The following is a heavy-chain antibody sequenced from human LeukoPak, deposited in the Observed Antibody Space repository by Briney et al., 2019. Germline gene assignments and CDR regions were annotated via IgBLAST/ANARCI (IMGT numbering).Heavy chain of an antibody. J-gene: IGHJ5*02. CDR2: TYYNGKT. D-gene: IGHD6-13*01. V-gene: IGHV4-39*01. CDR1: GGSISSNSDY. CDR3: ARHDLRISWYMANWFDP. Sequence: PSETLPLTCTVSGGSISSNSDYWGWIRQPPGKGLEWIGTTYYNGKTYYNPSLKSRVIIFVDTSKNQIFLRMSSVTAADTAVYYCARHDLRISWYMANWFDPWGQGILVTVSS.